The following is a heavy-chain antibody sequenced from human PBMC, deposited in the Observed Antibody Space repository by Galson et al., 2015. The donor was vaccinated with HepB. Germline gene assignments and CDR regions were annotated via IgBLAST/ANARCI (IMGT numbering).Heavy chain of an antibody. Sequence: SVKVSCKASGYTFANYGITWVRKAPGQGLEWMGWISTYNANTNYGQNVQGRVIMTTDTSTNTAYMELRSLRSDDTAVYYCARQYCSRGACYPLFYYYALDVWGQGTLVTVSS. V-gene: IGHV1-18*01. D-gene: IGHD2-15*01. J-gene: IGHJ6*02. CDR1: GYTFANYG. CDR3: ARQYCSRGACYPLFYYYALDV. CDR2: ISTYNANT.